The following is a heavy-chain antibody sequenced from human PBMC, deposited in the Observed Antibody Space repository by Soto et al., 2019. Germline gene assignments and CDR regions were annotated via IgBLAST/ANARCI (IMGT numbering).Heavy chain of an antibody. V-gene: IGHV1-18*01. J-gene: IGHJ4*02. CDR2: ISAHNGNT. CDR3: ARRRDWDY. D-gene: IGHD3-9*01. Sequence: QVHLVQSGAEVKKPGASVKVSCKGSGYTFTSYGITWVRQAPGQGLEWMGWISAHNGNTNYAQKLQRRVTVTRDTSTSTEYMELRSRRSVDTAVYYCARRRDWDYWGQGALVTVSS. CDR1: GYTFTSYG.